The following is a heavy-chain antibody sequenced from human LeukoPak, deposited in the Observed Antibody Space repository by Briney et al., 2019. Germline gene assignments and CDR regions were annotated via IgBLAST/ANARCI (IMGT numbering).Heavy chain of an antibody. J-gene: IGHJ4*02. D-gene: IGHD3-3*01. CDR2: ISGSGGST. CDR1: GFTFSSYA. CDR3: ARTIFGVAAYFDY. V-gene: IGHV3-23*01. Sequence: PGGSLRLSCAASGFTFSSYAMSWVRQAPGKGLEWVSAISGSGGSTYYADSLKGRFTISRDNAKNSLYLEMNSLRAEDTAVYYCARTIFGVAAYFDYWGQGTLVTVSS.